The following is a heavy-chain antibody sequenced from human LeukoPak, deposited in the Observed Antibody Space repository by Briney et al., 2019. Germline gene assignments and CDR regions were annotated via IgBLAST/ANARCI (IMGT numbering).Heavy chain of an antibody. CDR3: ASRVYGGNDY. CDR2: INHSGST. CDR1: GGSFSGYY. V-gene: IGHV4-34*01. D-gene: IGHD4-23*01. J-gene: IGHJ4*02. Sequence: SETLSLTCAVYGGSFSGYYWSWIRQPPGKGLEWIGEINHSGSTNYNPSLKSRVTISVDTSKNQFSLKLSSVTAADTAVHYCASRVYGGNDYWGQGTLVTVSS.